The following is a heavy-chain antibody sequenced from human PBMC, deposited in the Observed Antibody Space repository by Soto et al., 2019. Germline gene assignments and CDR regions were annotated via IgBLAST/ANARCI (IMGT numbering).Heavy chain of an antibody. CDR3: ARHGYTSGWPPKDFDY. Sequence: SETLSLTCAASGGSISSYYWSWIRQPPGKGLEWIGYIYYSGTTNHNPSLKSRVTISVDTSKNQFSLKLSSVTAADTAVYYCARHGYTSGWPPKDFDYWGQGTLVTVSS. CDR1: GGSISSYY. CDR2: IYYSGTT. J-gene: IGHJ4*02. V-gene: IGHV4-59*08. D-gene: IGHD6-19*01.